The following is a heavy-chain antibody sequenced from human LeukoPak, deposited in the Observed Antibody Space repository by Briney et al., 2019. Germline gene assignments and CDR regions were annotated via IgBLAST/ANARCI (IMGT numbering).Heavy chain of an antibody. V-gene: IGHV4-4*07. CDR1: GGSISSYY. CDR3: ARDNIVAVPAAMVYWFDP. CDR2: IYTSGST. J-gene: IGHJ5*02. D-gene: IGHD2-2*01. Sequence: PSETLSLTCTVSGGSISSYYWSWIRQPAGKGLEWIGRIYTSGSTNYNPSLKSRVTMSVDTSKNQFSLKLSSVTAADTAVYYCARDNIVAVPAAMVYWFDPWGQGTLVTVSS.